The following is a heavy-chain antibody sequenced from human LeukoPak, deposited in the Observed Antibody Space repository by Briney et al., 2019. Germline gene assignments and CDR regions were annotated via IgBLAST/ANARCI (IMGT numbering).Heavy chain of an antibody. V-gene: IGHV1-2*06. J-gene: IGHJ2*01. CDR3: AREQSWSFDL. CDR1: AYTFTDYY. CDR2: ISPNRGGT. Sequence: AASVKVSCKASAYTFTDYYIHWVRQAPGQGLEWMGRISPNRGGTNYAQEFQGRVTMTRDTSISTAYMELSRLTSDDTALYYCAREQSWSFDLWSRGTLVTVSS.